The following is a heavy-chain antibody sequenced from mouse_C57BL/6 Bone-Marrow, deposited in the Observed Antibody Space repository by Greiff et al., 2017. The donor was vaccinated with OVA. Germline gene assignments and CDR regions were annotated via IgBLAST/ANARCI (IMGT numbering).Heavy chain of an antibody. D-gene: IGHD1-1*01. J-gene: IGHJ2*01. CDR2: ILGGGGNT. Sequence: EVQVVESGGGLVKPGGSLKLSCAASGFTFSSYTMTWVLQPPAKRLVWVATILGGGGNTYYPDSVKGRFTISRDNAKNTPYLQMSSLRSEDTALYYCARRPHYYGSSYYFDYWGQGTTLTVSS. V-gene: IGHV5-9*01. CDR3: ARRPHYYGSSYYFDY. CDR1: GFTFSSYT.